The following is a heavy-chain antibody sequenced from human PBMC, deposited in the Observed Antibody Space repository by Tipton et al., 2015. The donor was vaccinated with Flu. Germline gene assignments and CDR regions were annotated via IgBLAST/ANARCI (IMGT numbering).Heavy chain of an antibody. CDR3: AGSGDTTGTRAVDY. V-gene: IGHV4-4*02. D-gene: IGHD1-1*01. Sequence: TLSLTCAVSGGSISSSNWWSWVRQPPGKGLEWIGEIYHSGSTNYNPSLKSRVTISVDKSRNQFSLKLSSVTAADTAVYYCAGSGDTTGTRAVDYWGQGTLVTVSS. J-gene: IGHJ4*02. CDR1: GGSISSSNW. CDR2: IYHSGST.